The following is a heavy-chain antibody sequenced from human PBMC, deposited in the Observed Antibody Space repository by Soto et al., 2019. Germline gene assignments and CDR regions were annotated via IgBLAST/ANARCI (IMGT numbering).Heavy chain of an antibody. CDR2: INPNNGGT. CDR3: ARDGWFGELGPPDDAFDI. D-gene: IGHD3-10*01. Sequence: ASVKVSCKASGYTFTGYYMHWVRQAPGQGLEWMGWINPNNGGTNYAQKLQGRVTMTRDTSTSTAYMELRSLRSDDTAVYYCARDGWFGELGPPDDAFDIWGQGTMVTVSS. CDR1: GYTFTGYY. J-gene: IGHJ3*02. V-gene: IGHV1-2*02.